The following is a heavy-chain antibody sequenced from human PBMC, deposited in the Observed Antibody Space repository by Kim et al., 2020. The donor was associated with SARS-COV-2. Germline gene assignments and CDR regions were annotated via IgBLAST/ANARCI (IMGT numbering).Heavy chain of an antibody. D-gene: IGHD1-1*01. CDR3: ARDWNGDFDL. J-gene: IGHJ4*02. CDR1: GFNFNKYW. Sequence: GGSLRLSCVTSGFNFNKYWMNWVRQAPGKGLEWVAHINEDGSQKVSVDSVEGRFTISRDNDRNSLYLQFNSLRVEDTAVYYCARDWNGDFDLWGQGTLVTVSS. CDR2: INEDGSQK. V-gene: IGHV3-7*01.